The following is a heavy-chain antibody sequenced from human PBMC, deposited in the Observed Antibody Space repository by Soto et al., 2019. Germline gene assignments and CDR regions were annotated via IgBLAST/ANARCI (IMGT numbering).Heavy chain of an antibody. CDR1: GDSISSSSCY. D-gene: IGHD5-12*01. Sequence: QVQVQESGPGLVKPSETLSLTCTVSGDSISSSSCYWAWIRQPPGKGLEWIGSIYSSGTTYYTPSLKSRVTISVDTYKNQFFLRLTSVTAADTAVYYCARPRGLEATNDAFDIWGQGTMVTVSS. CDR2: IYSSGTT. CDR3: ARPRGLEATNDAFDI. J-gene: IGHJ3*02. V-gene: IGHV4-39*01.